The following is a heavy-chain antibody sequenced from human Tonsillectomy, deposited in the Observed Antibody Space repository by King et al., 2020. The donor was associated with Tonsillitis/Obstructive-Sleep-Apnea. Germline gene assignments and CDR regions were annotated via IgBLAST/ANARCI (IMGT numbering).Heavy chain of an antibody. V-gene: IGHV3-30*04. CDR1: GFLFSRYA. J-gene: IGHJ3*02. CDR3: VSSLYGDYVQGAFDI. D-gene: IGHD4-17*01. Sequence: VQLVESGGGVVQPGRSLRLSCAASGFLFSRYAVHWVRQAPGNGLEWLAVISYDGSNKYYADSVKGRFTISRDNSKNTLYLQMNSLRAKDTAVFYCVSSLYGDYVQGAFDIWGQGTMVTVSS. CDR2: ISYDGSNK.